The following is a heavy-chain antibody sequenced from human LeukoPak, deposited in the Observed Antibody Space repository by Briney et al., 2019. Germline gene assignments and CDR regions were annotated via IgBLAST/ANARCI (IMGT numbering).Heavy chain of an antibody. V-gene: IGHV3-23*01. J-gene: IGHJ4*02. Sequence: PGGSLRLSCAASGFIFSSYGMSWVRQAPGKGLEWVSAISGSGGSTYYADSVKGRFTISRDNAKNSLYLQMNSLRAEDTAVYYCARDSPYSSNPQFWGQGTLVTVSS. D-gene: IGHD6-13*01. CDR1: GFIFSSYG. CDR2: ISGSGGST. CDR3: ARDSPYSSNPQF.